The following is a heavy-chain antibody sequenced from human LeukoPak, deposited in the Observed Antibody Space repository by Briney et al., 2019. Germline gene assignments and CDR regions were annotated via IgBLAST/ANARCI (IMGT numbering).Heavy chain of an antibody. CDR2: ITVSGDNT. V-gene: IGHV3-23*01. Sequence: SGGSLRLSCAASGFTFSSYAMTWVRQAPGKGLEWVSSITVSGDNTYYADSVKGRFTISRDNFKNKLYLQMNSLRVEDTAVYYCARTYYYGSGSYYWGQGTLVTVSS. CDR3: ARTYYYGSGSYY. D-gene: IGHD3-10*01. J-gene: IGHJ4*02. CDR1: GFTFSSYA.